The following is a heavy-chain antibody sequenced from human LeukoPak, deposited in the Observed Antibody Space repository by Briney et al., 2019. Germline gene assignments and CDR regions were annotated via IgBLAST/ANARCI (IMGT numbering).Heavy chain of an antibody. V-gene: IGHV3-74*01. CDR3: TKEGLPSGSSWSAWFDP. CDR1: GFTFTNYG. J-gene: IGHJ5*02. D-gene: IGHD3-10*01. CDR2: INSDGSST. Sequence: GGSLRLSCAASGFTFTNYGMSWVRQAPVKGLVWVSRINSDGSSTSYADSVKGRFTNSRDNSKNTFYLQMNSLRPEDTAVYYCTKEGLPSGSSWSAWFDPWGQETLVTVSS.